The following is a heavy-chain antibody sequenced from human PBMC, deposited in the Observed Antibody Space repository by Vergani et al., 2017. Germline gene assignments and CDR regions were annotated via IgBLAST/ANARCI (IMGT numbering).Heavy chain of an antibody. CDR2: IRYDGSSE. D-gene: IGHD1-1*01. CDR1: GFTLNTYG. J-gene: IGHJ6*02. CDR3: ANSGSAGNVGVAYLGMDV. Sequence: QVQILQSGGGVVQPGGSLRLSCTLSGFTLNTYGIHWVRQAPGKGLEWVSFIRYDGSSEYYGDSVKGRFTISRDKSQNTVNLQMNSLRTEDTAVYFCANSGSAGNVGVAYLGMDVWGRGTTVTVSS. V-gene: IGHV3-30*02.